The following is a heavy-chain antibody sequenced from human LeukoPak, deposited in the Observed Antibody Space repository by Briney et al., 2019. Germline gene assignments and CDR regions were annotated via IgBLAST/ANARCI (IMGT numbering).Heavy chain of an antibody. CDR1: GFTFSHYW. CDR2: INTDGSFT. Sequence: GGSLRLPCAASGFTFSHYWMYWVRQGPGTGLVWVSGINTDGSFTNYADSVEGRFTISRDNAKNTVYLQMNSLRAEDTAVYYCARAADYRIDQWGQGTLVTASS. J-gene: IGHJ4*02. D-gene: IGHD3-16*01. CDR3: ARAADYRIDQ. V-gene: IGHV3-74*01.